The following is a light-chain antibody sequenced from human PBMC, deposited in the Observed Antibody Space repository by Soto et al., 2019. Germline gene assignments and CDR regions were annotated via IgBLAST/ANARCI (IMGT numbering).Light chain of an antibody. V-gene: IGKV1-39*01. J-gene: IGKJ5*01. CDR2: ATS. CDR3: QQTYRTPHT. Sequence: DIQMTQSPSSLSASVGDRVTITCRPSQSISNYLNWYQQKPGKAPNLLIFATSTLQSGVPSRFSGSGSGTDFTLTISSLQPEDFATYYCQQTYRTPHTFGQGTRLEIK. CDR1: QSISNY.